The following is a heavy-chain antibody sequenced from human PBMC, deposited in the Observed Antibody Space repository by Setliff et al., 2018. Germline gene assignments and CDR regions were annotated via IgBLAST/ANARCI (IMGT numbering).Heavy chain of an antibody. CDR1: GFTFTDHY. CDR2: INLHSGGT. D-gene: IGHD2-15*01. J-gene: IGHJ4*02. Sequence: RASVKVSCKASGFTFTDHYMHWVRQAPGQGPEWMGWINLHSGGTNYAQKFQVRVTMTSDTSITTAYMELSSLTSDDRAIYYCARGRIGSTWTGDYWGQGTLVTVSS. V-gene: IGHV1-2*02. CDR3: ARGRIGSTWTGDY.